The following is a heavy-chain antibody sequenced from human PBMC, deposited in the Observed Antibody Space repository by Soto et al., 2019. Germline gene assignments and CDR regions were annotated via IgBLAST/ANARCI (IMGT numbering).Heavy chain of an antibody. J-gene: IGHJ5*02. V-gene: IGHV3-21*01. D-gene: IGHD6-25*01. CDR1: GLTFRSLT. CDR3: TRDASPESSARGWFDP. Sequence: GGSLRLSCAAAGLTFRSLTMNWVRQAPGKGLEWVSTISSNSAYIYYTDALRGRFTISRDNAKNSLHLQMNSLRAEDTAVYYCTRDASPESSARGWFDPWGPGTLVTVSS. CDR2: ISSNSAYI.